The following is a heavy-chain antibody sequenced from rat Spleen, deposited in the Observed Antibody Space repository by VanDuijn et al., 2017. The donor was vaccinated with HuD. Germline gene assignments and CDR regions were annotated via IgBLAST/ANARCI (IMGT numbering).Heavy chain of an antibody. J-gene: IGHJ3*01. CDR2: ISSGGNT. Sequence: QVQLKESGPGLVQPSQTLSLTCTVSGLSLTSNSVSWIRQPPGKGLEWIGTISSGGNTYYNSALKSRLSISRDTSKSQVFLKMNSLQTEDTAMYFCAGHWEGNWFAYWGQGTLVTVSS. V-gene: IGHV2-47*01. CDR3: AGHWEGNWFAY. CDR1: GLSLTSNS. D-gene: IGHD5-1*01.